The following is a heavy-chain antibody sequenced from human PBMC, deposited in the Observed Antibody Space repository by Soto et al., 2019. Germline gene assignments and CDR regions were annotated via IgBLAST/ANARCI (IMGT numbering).Heavy chain of an antibody. V-gene: IGHV3-7*01. J-gene: IGHJ6*04. CDR1: GFTFSSYW. Sequence: EVQLVETGGDLVQPGGSLRLSCEASGFTFSSYWMSWVRQAPGEGLEWVATIKQDRSDIQYVDSVRGRFTISRDNAESSLYLYMSSLRVEDWVFYYCLGGCDRGHCPYYFVVWGKASTVIVSS. CDR3: LGGCDRGHCPYYFVV. D-gene: IGHD3-10*02. CDR2: IKQDRSDI.